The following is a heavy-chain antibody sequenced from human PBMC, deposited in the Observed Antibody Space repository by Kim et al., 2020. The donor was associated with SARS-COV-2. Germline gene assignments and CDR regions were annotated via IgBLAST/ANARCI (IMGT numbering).Heavy chain of an antibody. V-gene: IGHV3-30*18. D-gene: IGHD3-10*01. CDR3: AKDLPYGSGSYWLGYGMDV. J-gene: IGHJ6*02. CDR1: GFTFSSYG. CDR2: ISYDGSNK. Sequence: GGSLRLSCAASGFTFSSYGMHWVRQAPGKGLEWVAVISYDGSNKYYADSVKGRFTISRDNSKNTLYLQMNSLRAEDTAVYYCAKDLPYGSGSYWLGYGMDVWGQGTTVTVSS.